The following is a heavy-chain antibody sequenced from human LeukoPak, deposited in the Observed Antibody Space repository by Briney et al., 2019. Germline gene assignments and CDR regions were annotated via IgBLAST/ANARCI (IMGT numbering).Heavy chain of an antibody. Sequence: NPGGSLRLSCAASGFTFSNFAMTWVRQAPGKGLEWVSSIVGSSSTYYADSLKGRFTISRDNAKNSLYLQMNSLRAEDTAVYYCASLGPAAIVGAPWGQGTLVTVSS. CDR2: IVGSSST. V-gene: IGHV3-21*01. CDR3: ASLGPAAIVGAP. D-gene: IGHD1-26*01. J-gene: IGHJ5*02. CDR1: GFTFSNFA.